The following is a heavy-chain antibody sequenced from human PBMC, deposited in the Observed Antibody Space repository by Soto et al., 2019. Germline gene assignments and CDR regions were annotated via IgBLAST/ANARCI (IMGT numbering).Heavy chain of an antibody. CDR2: IYHSGST. Sequence: SETLSLTCAVSGGSISSGGYSWSWIRQPPGKGLEWIGYIYHSGSTYYNPSLKSRVTISVDRSKNQFSLKLSSVTAADTAVYYCARGGSYCSGGSCYFDYWGQGTLVTVSS. J-gene: IGHJ4*02. V-gene: IGHV4-30-2*01. D-gene: IGHD2-15*01. CDR3: ARGGSYCSGGSCYFDY. CDR1: GGSISSGGYS.